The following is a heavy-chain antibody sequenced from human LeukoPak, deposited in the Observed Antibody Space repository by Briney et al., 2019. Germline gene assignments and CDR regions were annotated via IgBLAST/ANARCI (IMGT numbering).Heavy chain of an antibody. CDR2: ISGSAGST. CDR1: GFTFSNCA. V-gene: IGHV3-23*01. J-gene: IGHJ4*02. D-gene: IGHD6-6*01. CDR3: AKKMSGVYSSSDY. Sequence: PGGSLRLSCAASGFTFSNCAMTWLRKAPGQGLEWCSAISGSAGSTYYADSVKGRLTISRDNSKNTLYLQMDSLRAEDTAVYYCAKKMSGVYSSSDYWGQGTLVTVSS.